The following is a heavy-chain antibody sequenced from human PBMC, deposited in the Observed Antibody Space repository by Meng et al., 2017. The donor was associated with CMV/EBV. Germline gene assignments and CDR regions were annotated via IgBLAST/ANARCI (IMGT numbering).Heavy chain of an antibody. Sequence: GESLKTSRAASGFTLSNAWMGWVRQAPGKGLEWVGRIKSKTDGGTTDYAAPVKGRFTISRDDSKNTLYLQMNSLKTEDTAVYYCTTEDEYYYDSSGYYYYYYGMDVWGQGTTVTVSS. J-gene: IGHJ6*02. V-gene: IGHV3-15*01. D-gene: IGHD3-22*01. CDR2: IKSKTDGGTT. CDR1: GFTLSNAW. CDR3: TTEDEYYYDSSGYYYYYYGMDV.